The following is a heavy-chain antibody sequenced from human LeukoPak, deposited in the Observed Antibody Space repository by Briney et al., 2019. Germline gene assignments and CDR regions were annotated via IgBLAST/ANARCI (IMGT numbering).Heavy chain of an antibody. CDR3: ARDLGSNYLPDY. Sequence: PGGSLRLSCAASGFTFSTYWMSWVRQAPGKGLEWVVNIKQDGSEKYYVDSVKGRFTISRDNAKNSLYLQMNSLRAEDTAVYYCARDLGSNYLPDYWGQGTLVTVSS. CDR2: IKQDGSEK. CDR1: GFTFSTYW. D-gene: IGHD4-11*01. J-gene: IGHJ4*02. V-gene: IGHV3-7*01.